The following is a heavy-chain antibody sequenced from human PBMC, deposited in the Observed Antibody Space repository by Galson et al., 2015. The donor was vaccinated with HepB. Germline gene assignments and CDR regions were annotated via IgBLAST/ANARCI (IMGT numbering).Heavy chain of an antibody. CDR1: GFTFSSYG. CDR3: AKVGNYGVTRGAFDI. D-gene: IGHD4-17*01. J-gene: IGHJ3*02. Sequence: SLRLSCAASGFTFSSYGMHWVRQAPGKGLEWVAVISYDGSNKYYADSVKGRFTISRDNSKNTLYLQMNSLRAEDTAVYYCAKVGNYGVTRGAFDIWGQGTMVTVSS. CDR2: ISYDGSNK. V-gene: IGHV3-30*18.